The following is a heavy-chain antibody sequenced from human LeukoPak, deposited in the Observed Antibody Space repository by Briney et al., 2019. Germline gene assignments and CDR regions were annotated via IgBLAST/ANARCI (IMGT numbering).Heavy chain of an antibody. J-gene: IGHJ4*02. Sequence: PGGSLRLSCAASGFTFSSYAMHWVRQAPGKGLEWVAVISYDGSNKYYADSVKGRFTISRDNSKNTLYLQMNSLRAEDTAVYYCLGSGSYYNVDYWGQGTLVTVSS. CDR1: GFTFSSYA. CDR3: LGSGSYYNVDY. D-gene: IGHD3-10*01. CDR2: ISYDGSNK. V-gene: IGHV3-30*14.